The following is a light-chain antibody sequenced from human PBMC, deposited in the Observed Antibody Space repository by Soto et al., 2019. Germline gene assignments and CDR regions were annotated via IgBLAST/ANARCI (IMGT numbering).Light chain of an antibody. CDR3: LQNHNYPRT. Sequence: AVQVTQSPSALSASVGDRVTITCRASQGISDDVGWYQQTPGKAPKLLISGASRLQSGVPSRFSGSGSGAAFTLTITSLRPEDSATYYCLQNHNYPRTFGQGTKVDIK. CDR1: QGISDD. V-gene: IGKV1-6*01. CDR2: GAS. J-gene: IGKJ1*01.